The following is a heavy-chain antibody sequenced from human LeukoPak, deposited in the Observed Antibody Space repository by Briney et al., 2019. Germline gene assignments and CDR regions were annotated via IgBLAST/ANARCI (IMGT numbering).Heavy chain of an antibody. Sequence: SETLSLTCTVSGGSISSYYWSWIRQPAGKGLEWIGRIYTSGSTNYNASLKSRVSMSVDTSKNQFSLKLSSVTAADTAVYYCARDRHYDILTGYSTYNWFDPWGQGTLVTVSS. J-gene: IGHJ5*02. CDR2: IYTSGST. D-gene: IGHD3-9*01. CDR3: ARDRHYDILTGYSTYNWFDP. V-gene: IGHV4-4*07. CDR1: GGSISSYY.